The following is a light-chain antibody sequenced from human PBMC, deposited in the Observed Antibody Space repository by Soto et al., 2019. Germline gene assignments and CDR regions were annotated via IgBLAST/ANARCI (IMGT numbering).Light chain of an antibody. CDR3: SSFAGNNNVV. Sequence: QSALTQPPSASGSPRQSVTISCTGTSSDVGGYNYVSWYQQHPGKAPKLMISEVSKRPSGVPDRFSGSKSGNTASLTVSGLQAEDEADYYCSSFAGNNNVVFGGGTKLTVL. CDR1: SSDVGGYNY. CDR2: EVS. J-gene: IGLJ2*01. V-gene: IGLV2-8*01.